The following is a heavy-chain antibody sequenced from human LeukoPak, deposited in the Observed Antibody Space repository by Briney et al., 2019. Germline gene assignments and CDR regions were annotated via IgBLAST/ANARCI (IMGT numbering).Heavy chain of an antibody. CDR3: ARESGLYCSGGSCYFDY. J-gene: IGHJ4*02. Sequence: GGSLRLSCAASGFTFSSYSMNWVRQAPGKGLEWVSYISSSGSTIYYADSVKGRFTISRDNAKNSLYLQMNSLRAEDTAVYYCARESGLYCSGGSCYFDYWGQGTLVTVSS. CDR1: GFTFSSYS. V-gene: IGHV3-48*04. CDR2: ISSSGSTI. D-gene: IGHD2-15*01.